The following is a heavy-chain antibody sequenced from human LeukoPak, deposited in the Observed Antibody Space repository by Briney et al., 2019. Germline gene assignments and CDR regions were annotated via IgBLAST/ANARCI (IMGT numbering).Heavy chain of an antibody. CDR2: VFFSGNT. V-gene: IGHV4-59*01. CDR1: GSSISGYN. J-gene: IGHJ3*02. Sequence: SETLSLTCTASGSSISGYNMTWIRQPPGKGLEWIAFVFFSGNTNYNPSRKSRVTLSLDTSRNQFSLKLTSVTAADTAVYDCARDLSSIPTAGPDAFDIWGQGTMVTVSS. D-gene: IGHD6-13*01. CDR3: ARDLSSIPTAGPDAFDI.